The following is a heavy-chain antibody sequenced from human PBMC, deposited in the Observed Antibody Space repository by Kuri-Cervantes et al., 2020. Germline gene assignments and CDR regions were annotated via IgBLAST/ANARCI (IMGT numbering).Heavy chain of an antibody. CDR3: ARDLSGSSWYGYYFDY. V-gene: IGHV3-9*01. Sequence: SLKISCAASGFTFDDYAMHWVRQAPGKGLEWVSGISWNSGSIGYADSVKGRFTISRDNAKNSLYLQMNSLRAEDTAVYYCARDLSGSSWYGYYFDYWGQGTLVTVSS. CDR1: GFTFDDYA. CDR2: ISWNSGSI. D-gene: IGHD6-13*01. J-gene: IGHJ4*02.